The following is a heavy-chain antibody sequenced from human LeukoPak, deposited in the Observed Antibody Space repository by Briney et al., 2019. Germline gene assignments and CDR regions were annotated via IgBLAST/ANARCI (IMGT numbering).Heavy chain of an antibody. CDR2: ISWNSGSI. CDR3: AKVVTGTTLDYYYYMDV. Sequence: GGSLRLSCAASGFTFDDYAMHWVRQAPGKGLEWVSGISWNSGSIGYAGSVKGRFTISRDNAKNSLYLQMNSLRAEDTALYYCAKVVTGTTLDYYYYMDVWGKGTTVTVSS. J-gene: IGHJ6*03. D-gene: IGHD1-1*01. CDR1: GFTFDDYA. V-gene: IGHV3-9*01.